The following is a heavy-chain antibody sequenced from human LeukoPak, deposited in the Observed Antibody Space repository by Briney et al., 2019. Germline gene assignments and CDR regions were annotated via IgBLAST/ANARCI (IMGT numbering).Heavy chain of an antibody. CDR3: ATGGFHSGRIFDY. V-gene: IGHV1-24*01. D-gene: IGHD1-26*01. J-gene: IGHJ4*02. CDR2: FDPEDGET. CDR1: GYTLTELS. Sequence: ASVKVSCKVSGYTLTELSMHWVRQAPGKGLEWMGGFDPEDGETIYAQKFQGRVTMTEDTSTDTAYMELSSLRSEDTAEYYCATGGFHSGRIFDYWGQGTLVTVSS.